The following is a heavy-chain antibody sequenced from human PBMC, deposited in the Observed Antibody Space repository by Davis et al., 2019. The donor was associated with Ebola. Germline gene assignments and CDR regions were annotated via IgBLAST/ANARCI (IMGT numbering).Heavy chain of an antibody. Sequence: ASVKVSCKASGYTFTSYGISWVRQAPGQGLEWMGWISAYNGNTNYAQKLQGRVTMTTDTSTSTAYMELRSLRSDDTAVYYCARQEDIVVVVAATNGYYYYGMDVWGQGTTVTVSS. CDR2: ISAYNGNT. CDR3: ARQEDIVVVVAATNGYYYYGMDV. V-gene: IGHV1-18*01. CDR1: GYTFTSYG. J-gene: IGHJ6*02. D-gene: IGHD2-15*01.